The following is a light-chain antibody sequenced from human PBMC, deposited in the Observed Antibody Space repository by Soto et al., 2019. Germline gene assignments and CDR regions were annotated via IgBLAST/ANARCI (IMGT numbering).Light chain of an antibody. CDR1: SSDVGAYKY. V-gene: IGLV2-8*01. CDR3: TSYVGSDIWV. J-gene: IGLJ3*02. Sequence: QSALTQPPSASGSPGQSVTISCTGTSSDVGAYKYVSWYQQYPGKAPKLMIYEVSKRPSGVPDRFSGSKSGNTASLTVSGLQAEDEAEYYCTSYVGSDIWVFGGGTKVTFL. CDR2: EVS.